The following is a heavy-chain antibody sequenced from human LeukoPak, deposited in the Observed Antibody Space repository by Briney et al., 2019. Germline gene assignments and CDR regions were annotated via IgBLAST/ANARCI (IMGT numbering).Heavy chain of an antibody. D-gene: IGHD4-11*01. Sequence: GGSLRLSCAASGFTFSSMNWVRQAPGKGLEYVSYISSGSGTIYYADSVKGRFTISRDNAKNSLYLQMNSLSAEDTAAYYCARAQKYSYDAFDIWGQGTMVTVSS. J-gene: IGHJ3*02. V-gene: IGHV3-48*04. CDR1: GFTFSS. CDR2: ISSGSGTI. CDR3: ARAQKYSYDAFDI.